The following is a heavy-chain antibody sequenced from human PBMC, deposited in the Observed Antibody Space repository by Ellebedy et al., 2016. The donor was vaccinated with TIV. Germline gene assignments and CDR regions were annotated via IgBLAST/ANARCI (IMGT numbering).Heavy chain of an antibody. V-gene: IGHV3-11*04. Sequence: GESLKISXAASGFTFSDYHMTWIRQAPGKGLEWVSYITSSGSGMYYADSVKGRFTISRDNAKNSVYLQMNNLRAEDTAVYYCARRYMDVWGKGTTVTVSS. J-gene: IGHJ6*03. CDR1: GFTFSDYH. CDR2: ITSSGSGM. CDR3: ARRYMDV.